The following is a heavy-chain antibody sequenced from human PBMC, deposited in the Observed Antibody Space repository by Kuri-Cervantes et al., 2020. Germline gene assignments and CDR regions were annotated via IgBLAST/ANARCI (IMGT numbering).Heavy chain of an antibody. V-gene: IGHV3-48*01. CDR3: ARDRLAAAWDY. CDR2: ISSSSTI. Sequence: GESLKISCAASGFTFSSYSMNWVRQAPGKGLEWVSYISSSSTIYYADSVKGRFTISRDNAKNTLYLQMNSLRAEDTAVYYCARDRLAAAWDYWGRGTLVTVSS. J-gene: IGHJ4*02. CDR1: GFTFSSYS. D-gene: IGHD6-13*01.